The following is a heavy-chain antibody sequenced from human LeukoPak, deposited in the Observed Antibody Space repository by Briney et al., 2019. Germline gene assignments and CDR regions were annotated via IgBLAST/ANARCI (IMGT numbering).Heavy chain of an antibody. Sequence: SETLSLTCTVSGGSISSYYWSWIRQPPGKGLEWIGYIYYSGSTNYNPSLKSRVTISVDTSKNQFSLKLSSVTAADTAVYYCARDPYYYGSGSSRFDPWGQGTLVTVSS. CDR2: IYYSGST. D-gene: IGHD3-10*01. CDR1: GGSISSYY. V-gene: IGHV4-59*01. J-gene: IGHJ5*02. CDR3: ARDPYYYGSGSSRFDP.